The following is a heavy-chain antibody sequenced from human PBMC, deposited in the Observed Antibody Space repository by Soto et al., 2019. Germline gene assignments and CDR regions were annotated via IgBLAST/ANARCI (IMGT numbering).Heavy chain of an antibody. CDR1: GGSISNYY. CDR2: VSSTGSS. CDR3: ARGVPAAGTDWFDP. Sequence: TLSLTCTVSGGSISNYYWSRFRQSAEKRLEWIGRVSSTGSSYYNPSLKSRVTISVDTSKNQVSLNLTSVTAADTAVYYCARGVPAAGTDWFDPWGQGTLVTVSS. D-gene: IGHD6-13*01. V-gene: IGHV4-4*07. J-gene: IGHJ5*02.